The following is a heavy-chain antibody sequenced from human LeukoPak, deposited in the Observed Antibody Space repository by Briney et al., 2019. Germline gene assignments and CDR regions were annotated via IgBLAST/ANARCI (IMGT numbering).Heavy chain of an antibody. CDR1: GFTFDDYA. Sequence: GGSLRLSCAASGFTFDDYAMHWVRQAPGKGLEWVSGISWNSGSIGYANSVKGRFTISRDNAKNSLYLQMNSLRAEDTALYYCAKDIGGDYVVGYFDYWGQGTLVTVSS. D-gene: IGHD4-17*01. CDR2: ISWNSGSI. J-gene: IGHJ4*02. CDR3: AKDIGGDYVVGYFDY. V-gene: IGHV3-9*01.